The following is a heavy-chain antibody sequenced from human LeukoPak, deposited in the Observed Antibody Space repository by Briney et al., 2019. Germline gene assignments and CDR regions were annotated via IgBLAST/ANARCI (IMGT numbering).Heavy chain of an antibody. D-gene: IGHD6-19*01. CDR1: GFSFPYG. V-gene: IGHV3-23*01. Sequence: GGSLRLSCEASGFSFPYGMSWVRQAPGKGLEWVSGITNSGENTYYADSVKGRFNIYRDNSESTLYLQMNSLRAEDTAVYYCAREQWLDYWGQGTLVTVSS. J-gene: IGHJ4*02. CDR3: AREQWLDY. CDR2: ITNSGENT.